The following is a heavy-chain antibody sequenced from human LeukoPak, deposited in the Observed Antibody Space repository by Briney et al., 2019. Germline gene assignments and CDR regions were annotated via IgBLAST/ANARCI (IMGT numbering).Heavy chain of an antibody. D-gene: IGHD2-2*01. CDR3: ARVKDQLITGWFDP. V-gene: IGHV1-69*01. CDR2: IIPIFGTA. CDR1: GGTFSSYA. Sequence: GASVKVSCKASGGTFSSYAISWVRQAPGQGLEWMGGIIPIFGTANYAQKFQGRVTITADESTSTAYMELSSLRSEDTAVYYCARVKDQLITGWFDPWGQGTLVTVSS. J-gene: IGHJ5*02.